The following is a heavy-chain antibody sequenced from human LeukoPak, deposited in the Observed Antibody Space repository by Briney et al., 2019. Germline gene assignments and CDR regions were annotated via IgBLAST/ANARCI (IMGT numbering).Heavy chain of an antibody. CDR2: ISSSSSTI. CDR3: ARDLTGYSSGWYVLYYFDY. D-gene: IGHD6-19*01. CDR1: EFTFSTYS. Sequence: GGSLRLSCAASEFTFSTYSMNWVRQAPGKGLEWISFISSSSSTIYYADSVKGRFTVSRDNAKNSLYLQMNSLGAEDTAVYYCARDLTGYSSGWYVLYYFDYWGQGTLVNVFS. J-gene: IGHJ4*02. V-gene: IGHV3-48*04.